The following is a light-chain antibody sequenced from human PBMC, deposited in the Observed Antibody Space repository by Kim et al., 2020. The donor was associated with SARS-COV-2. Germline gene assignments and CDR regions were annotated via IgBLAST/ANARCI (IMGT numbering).Light chain of an antibody. Sequence: AQVKRTGTLSSGHSSYAIAWHQQETGKGPRYLMKLNSDGSHSKGDGIPDRFSGSSSGAERHLTISSRQSEDEADYYCQTWVTGLWVFGGGTQLTVL. J-gene: IGLJ3*02. V-gene: IGLV4-69*01. CDR1: SGHSSYA. CDR3: QTWVTGLWV. CDR2: LNSDGSH.